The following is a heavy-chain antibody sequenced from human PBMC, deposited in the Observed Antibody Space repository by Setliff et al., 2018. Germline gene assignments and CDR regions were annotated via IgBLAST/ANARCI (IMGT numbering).Heavy chain of an antibody. Sequence: PGGSLRLSCAASGITFSTYSMNWVRQAPGKGLEWVSYISSRSDEYYVDSVKGRFTISRDNAKNSLYLQMNTLRAEDTAVYYCARDRGGATTRDFWGQGTLVTVSS. D-gene: IGHD1-26*01. CDR3: ARDRGGATTRDF. J-gene: IGHJ4*02. CDR2: ISSRSDE. V-gene: IGHV3-21*05. CDR1: GITFSTYS.